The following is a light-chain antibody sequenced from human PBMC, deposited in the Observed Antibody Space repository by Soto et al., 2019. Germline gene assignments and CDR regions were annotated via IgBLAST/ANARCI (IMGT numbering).Light chain of an antibody. J-gene: IGKJ1*01. CDR3: QQYGSSGT. CDR1: QSVSNNY. V-gene: IGKV3-20*01. Sequence: EIVLTQSPGTLSLSPGERATLSCRASQSVSNNYLAWYQQKPGQAPRLLIYGASNRTTGIPDRFRGSGSGTDFTITISRQEPEDFAVYYCQQYGSSGTFGQGTKVEIK. CDR2: GAS.